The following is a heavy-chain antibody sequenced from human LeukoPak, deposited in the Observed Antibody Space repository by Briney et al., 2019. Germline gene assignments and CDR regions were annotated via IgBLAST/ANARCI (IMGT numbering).Heavy chain of an antibody. V-gene: IGHV1-8*01. CDR3: ATGGIAVAGFWFDP. J-gene: IGHJ5*02. Sequence: ASVKVSCKASGYTFTSYDINWVRQATGQGLEWMGWMNPNSGNTGYAQKFQGRVTMTEDTSTDTAYMELSSLRSEDTAVYYCATGGIAVAGFWFDPWGQGTLVTVSS. D-gene: IGHD6-19*01. CDR1: GYTFTSYD. CDR2: MNPNSGNT.